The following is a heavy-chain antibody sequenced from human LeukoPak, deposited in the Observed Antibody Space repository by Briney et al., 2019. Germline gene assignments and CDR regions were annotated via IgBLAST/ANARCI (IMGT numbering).Heavy chain of an antibody. CDR1: GGSFSGYY. D-gene: IGHD4-17*01. J-gene: IGHJ4*02. CDR2: INHSGST. V-gene: IGHV4-34*01. CDR3: ARVYGDYLFDY. Sequence: KPSETLSLTCAVYGGSFSGYYWSWIRQPPGKGLEWIGEINHSGSTNYNLSLKSRVTISVDTSKNQFSLKLSFVTAADTAVYYCARVYGDYLFDYWGQGTLVTVSS.